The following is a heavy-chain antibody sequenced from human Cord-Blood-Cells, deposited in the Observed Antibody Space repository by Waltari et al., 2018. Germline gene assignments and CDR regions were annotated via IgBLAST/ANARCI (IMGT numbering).Heavy chain of an antibody. CDR1: GGTFSSYA. V-gene: IGHV1-69*09. CDR2: IIPILGKA. J-gene: IGHJ3*02. Sequence: QVQLVQSGAEVKKPGSSVKVSCKASGGTFSSYAISWVRQAPGQGLEWMGRIIPILGKATYAQKFQGRVTITAEKSTSTAYMELSSLRSEDTAVYYCARDRVAARLSHLDLDAFDIWGQGTMVTVSS. D-gene: IGHD6-6*01. CDR3: ARDRVAARLSHLDLDAFDI.